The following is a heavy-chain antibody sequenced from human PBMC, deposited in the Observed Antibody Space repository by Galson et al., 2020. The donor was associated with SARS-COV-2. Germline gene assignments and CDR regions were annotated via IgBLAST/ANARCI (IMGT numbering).Heavy chain of an antibody. CDR3: ARDDPPFSIFGVVIIPRGFDY. CDR2: INPNSGGT. J-gene: IGHJ4*02. CDR1: GYTFTGYY. Sequence: ASVKVSCKASGYTFTGYYMHWVRQAPGQGLEWMGWINPNSGGTNYAQKFQGRVTMTRDTSISTAYMELSRLRSDDTAVYYCARDDPPFSIFGVVIIPRGFDYWGQGTLVTVSS. V-gene: IGHV1-2*02. D-gene: IGHD3-3*01.